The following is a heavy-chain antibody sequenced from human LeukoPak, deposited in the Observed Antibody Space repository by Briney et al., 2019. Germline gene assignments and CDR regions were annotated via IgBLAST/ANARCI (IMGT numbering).Heavy chain of an antibody. CDR3: AAGGVEMATRMPFDY. D-gene: IGHD5-24*01. CDR1: GYIFTAYY. Sequence: GASVKVSCKASGYIFTAYYIHWVRQAPGQGLEWMGRINPNSGGKNHAQKFQGRVTMTRDTSISTAYMDLSRLRSDDTAVYYCAAGGVEMATRMPFDYWGQGTLVTVSS. J-gene: IGHJ4*02. V-gene: IGHV1-2*06. CDR2: INPNSGGK.